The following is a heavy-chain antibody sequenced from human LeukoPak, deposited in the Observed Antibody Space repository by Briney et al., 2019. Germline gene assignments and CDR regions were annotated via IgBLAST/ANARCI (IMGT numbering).Heavy chain of an antibody. J-gene: IGHJ4*02. V-gene: IGHV4-61*02. D-gene: IGHD5-24*01. CDR2: IYTSGST. CDR1: GGSISSGSYY. Sequence: PSETLSLTCTVSGGSISSGSYYWSWIRQPAGKGLEWIGRIYTSGSTNYNPSLKSRVTISVDTSKNQLSLKLSSVTVADTAVYYCASGGEMAYFDYWSQGTLVTVSS. CDR3: ASGGEMAYFDY.